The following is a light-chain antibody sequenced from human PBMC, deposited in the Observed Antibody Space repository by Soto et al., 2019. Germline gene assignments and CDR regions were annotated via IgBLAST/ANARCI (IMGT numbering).Light chain of an antibody. V-gene: IGKV3-20*01. CDR1: QSVSGTY. CDR3: QQYGSSPYT. J-gene: IGKJ2*01. Sequence: EIVLTQSTGTLSLSPGERATLSCRASQSVSGTYLVWYQQKPGQAPRLLIYGASSRATGIPDRFSGSGSGTDFTLTISRLEPEDFAVYYCQQYGSSPYTFGQGTKLEIK. CDR2: GAS.